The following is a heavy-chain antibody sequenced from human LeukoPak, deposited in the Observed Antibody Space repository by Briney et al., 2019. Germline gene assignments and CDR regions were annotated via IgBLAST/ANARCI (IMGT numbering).Heavy chain of an antibody. V-gene: IGHV4-30-4*01. D-gene: IGHD1-1*01. Sequence: SETLSLTCTVSGGSISSGNDYWSWIRQHPGKGLEWIGYIYYSGSTSYNPSLKSRVTISVDTSKNQFSLRLSSVTAADTAVYYCARISMATTYFDYWGQGTLVTVSS. CDR2: IYYSGST. CDR3: ARISMATTYFDY. J-gene: IGHJ4*02. CDR1: GGSISSGNDY.